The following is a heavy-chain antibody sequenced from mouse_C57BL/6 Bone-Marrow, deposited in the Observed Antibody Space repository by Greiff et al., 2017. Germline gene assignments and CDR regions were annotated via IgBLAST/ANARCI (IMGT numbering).Heavy chain of an antibody. CDR3: ARHNYYGSSYCDY. V-gene: IGHV1-82*01. CDR1: GYAFSSSW. CDR2: IYPGDGDT. D-gene: IGHD1-1*01. Sequence: VQLQESGPELVKPGASVKISCKASGYAFSSSWLNWVKQRPGKGLEWIGRIYPGDGDTNYNGKFKGKATLTADKSSSTAYMQLSSLTSEDSAVYFCARHNYYGSSYCDYWGQGTTLTGSS. J-gene: IGHJ2*01.